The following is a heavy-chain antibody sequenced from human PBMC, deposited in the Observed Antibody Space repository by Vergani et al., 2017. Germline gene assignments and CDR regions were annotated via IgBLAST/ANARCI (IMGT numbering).Heavy chain of an antibody. V-gene: IGHV3-43*01. D-gene: IGHD4-17*01. J-gene: IGHJ3*02. CDR3: AKDMLSTTTLYAFDI. CDR1: GFTFDDYT. CDR2: ISWDGGST. Sequence: EVQLVESGGVVVQPGGSLRLSCAASGFTFDDYTMHWVRQAPGKGLEWVSLISWDGGSTYYAGSVKGRFNISRDNSKNSLYLQMNSLRTEDTALYYCAKDMLSTTTLYAFDIWGQGTMVTVSS.